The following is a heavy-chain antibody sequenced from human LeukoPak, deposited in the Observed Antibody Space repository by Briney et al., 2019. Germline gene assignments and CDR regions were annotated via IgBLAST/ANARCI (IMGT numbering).Heavy chain of an antibody. Sequence: SETLSLTCTVSGGSISSYYWSWIRQPAGKGLEWIGRIYTSGSTNYNPSLKSRVTMSVDTSKNQFSLKLSSVTAADTAVYYCARGGTIAAAGNFDYWGQGTLVTVSS. J-gene: IGHJ4*02. D-gene: IGHD6-13*01. CDR1: GGSISSYY. CDR3: ARGGTIAAAGNFDY. V-gene: IGHV4-4*07. CDR2: IYTSGST.